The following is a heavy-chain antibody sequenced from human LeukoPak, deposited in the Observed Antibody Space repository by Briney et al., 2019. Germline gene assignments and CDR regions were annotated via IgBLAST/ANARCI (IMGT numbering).Heavy chain of an antibody. V-gene: IGHV3-9*01. D-gene: IGHD3-22*01. J-gene: IGHJ4*02. CDR3: AKSTSSYYDSAAFDY. CDR2: ISWNSGSI. CDR1: GFTFDDYA. Sequence: GGSQRLSCAASGFTFDDYAMHWVRQAPGKGLEWVSGISWNSGSIGYADSVKGRFTISRDNAKNSLYLQMNSLRAEDTALYYCAKSTSSYYDSAAFDYWGQGALVTVSS.